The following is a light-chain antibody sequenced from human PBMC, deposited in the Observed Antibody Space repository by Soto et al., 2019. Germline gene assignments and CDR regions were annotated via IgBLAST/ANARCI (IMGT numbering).Light chain of an antibody. V-gene: IGKV3-11*01. CDR2: DVS. Sequence: EIVLTQFPATLSLSPGERATLSCRASQSVSNYLAWYQQKPGQAPRLLIYDVSTRATGIPARFSGSGSGTDFTLTITSLEPEDFAVYSCQQRSDWPITFGQGTRLEIK. CDR1: QSVSNY. J-gene: IGKJ5*01. CDR3: QQRSDWPIT.